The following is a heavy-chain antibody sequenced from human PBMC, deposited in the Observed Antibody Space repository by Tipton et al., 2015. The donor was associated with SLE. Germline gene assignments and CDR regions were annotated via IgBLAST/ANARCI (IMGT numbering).Heavy chain of an antibody. V-gene: IGHV4-59*08. Sequence: TLSLTCTVSGGSISSHFWSWIRQPPGKGLEWVGYIYNSGNTRSTNFNPTLKSRVTISADTSKNQFSLKLSSVTARDTAVYYCARHVVAVALGYGMDVWGQGITVTVSS. CDR3: ARHVVAVALGYGMDV. CDR2: IYNSGNTRST. J-gene: IGHJ6*02. CDR1: GGSISSHF. D-gene: IGHD6-19*01.